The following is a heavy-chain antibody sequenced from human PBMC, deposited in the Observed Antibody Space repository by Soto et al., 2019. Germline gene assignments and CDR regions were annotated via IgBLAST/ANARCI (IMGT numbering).Heavy chain of an antibody. CDR1: GFSVSSYF. CDR3: ARDRCSGRSCWKHERGLDS. CDR2: IYASGKT. D-gene: IGHD2-15*01. J-gene: IGHJ4*02. Sequence: EMEVVESGGGLVQPGGSLRLSCAASGFSVSSYFMTWVRQAPGKGLEWVSIIYASGKTYNADSVKGRFTVSRDNDKNTLYLHMNTLRAEDTAVYFCARDRCSGRSCWKHERGLDSWGQGILVTVSS. V-gene: IGHV3-66*01.